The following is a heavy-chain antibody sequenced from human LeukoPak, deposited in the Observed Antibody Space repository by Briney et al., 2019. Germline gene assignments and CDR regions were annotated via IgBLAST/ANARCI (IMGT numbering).Heavy chain of an antibody. V-gene: IGHV3-23*01. CDR2: ISGSGGST. D-gene: IGHD3-9*01. CDR3: AKASYRRRYYDILTGYPWFDP. J-gene: IGHJ5*02. Sequence: PGGSLRLSCAASGFTFSSYAMSWVRQAPGKGLEWVSAISGSGGSTYYADSVKGRFTISRDNSKNTLYLQMNSLRAEDTAVYYCAKASYRRRYYDILTGYPWFDPWGQGTLVTVSS. CDR1: GFTFSSYA.